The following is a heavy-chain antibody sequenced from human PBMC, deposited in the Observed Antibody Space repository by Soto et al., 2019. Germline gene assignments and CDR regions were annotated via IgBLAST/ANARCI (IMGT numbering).Heavy chain of an antibody. V-gene: IGHV1-18*01. D-gene: IGHD3-10*01. CDR2: ISAYNGNT. Sequence: GASVKVSCKASGYTFTSYGISWARQAPGQGLEWMGWISAYNGNTNYAQKLQGRVTMTTDTSTSTAYMELRSLRSDDTAVYYCARPYGSGSYYHYYGMDVWGQGTTVTVSS. CDR3: ARPYGSGSYYHYYGMDV. CDR1: GYTFTSYG. J-gene: IGHJ6*02.